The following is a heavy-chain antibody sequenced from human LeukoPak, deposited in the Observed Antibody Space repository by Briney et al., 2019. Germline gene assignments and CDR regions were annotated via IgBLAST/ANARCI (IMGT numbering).Heavy chain of an antibody. J-gene: IGHJ4*02. D-gene: IGHD5-18*01. CDR3: AKDPYSYGSYFDY. Sequence: GGSLRLSYASWVFTFSGCGMHWVRQAPGKGREGVAFIWYDGRDKYYVDSVKGRFTISRDNSKNRLYLEMNSLRSEDTAMYYCAKDPYSYGSYFDYWGQGTLVTVSS. V-gene: IGHV3-30*02. CDR1: VFTFSGCG. CDR2: IWYDGRDK.